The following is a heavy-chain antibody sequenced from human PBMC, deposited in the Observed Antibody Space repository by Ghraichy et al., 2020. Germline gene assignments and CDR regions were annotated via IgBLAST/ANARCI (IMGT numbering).Heavy chain of an antibody. D-gene: IGHD3-22*01. Sequence: SETLSLTCTVSGGSISSSSYYWGWIRQPPGKGLEWIGSIYYSGSTYYNPSLKSRVTISVDTSKNQFSLKLSSVTAADTAVYYCARTPAPDYYDSSGHKGFDYWGQGTLVTVSS. V-gene: IGHV4-39*01. CDR3: ARTPAPDYYDSSGHKGFDY. J-gene: IGHJ4*02. CDR2: IYYSGST. CDR1: GGSISSSSYY.